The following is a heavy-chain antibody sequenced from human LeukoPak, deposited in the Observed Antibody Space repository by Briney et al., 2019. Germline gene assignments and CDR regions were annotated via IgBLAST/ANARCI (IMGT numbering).Heavy chain of an antibody. D-gene: IGHD2-2*01. CDR2: IYHSGST. CDR3: ARLTIVVVPAAHYYYYYMDV. J-gene: IGHJ6*03. CDR1: GGSISSSNW. Sequence: SGTLSLTCAVSGGSISSSNWWSWVRQPPGKGLEWIGEIYHSGSTNYNPSLKSRVTISVDKSKNQFSLKLSSVTAADTAVYYCARLTIVVVPAAHYYYYYMDVWGKGTTVTISS. V-gene: IGHV4-4*02.